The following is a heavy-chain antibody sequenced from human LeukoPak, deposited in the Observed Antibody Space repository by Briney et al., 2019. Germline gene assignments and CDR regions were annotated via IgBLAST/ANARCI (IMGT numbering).Heavy chain of an antibody. J-gene: IGHJ4*02. CDR1: GLTLSNYY. D-gene: IGHD3-3*02. CDR2: ISNIGSTT. V-gene: IGHV3-11*04. CDR3: ASDISNKGFDY. Sequence: PWGSLRLSCAASGLTLSNYYMSWIRQAPGKGLEWVSYISNIGSTTHHADSVKGRFTISRDNAKNSLYLQMNSLRAEDTAVYYCASDISNKGFDYWGQGTLVTVSS.